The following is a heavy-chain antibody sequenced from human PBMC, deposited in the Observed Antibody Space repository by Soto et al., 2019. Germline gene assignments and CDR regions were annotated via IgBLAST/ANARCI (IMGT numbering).Heavy chain of an antibody. Sequence: PGGTLRLSCAASGFTFSSYGMHWVRQAPGKGLEWVAVISYDGSNKYYADSVKGRFTISRDNSKNTLYLQMNSLRAEDTAVYYCAKEGYPAYGDYYAFGVNFDFWGQGTLVTVSS. V-gene: IGHV3-30*18. CDR3: AKEGYPAYGDYYAFGVNFDF. J-gene: IGHJ4*02. D-gene: IGHD4-17*01. CDR2: ISYDGSNK. CDR1: GFTFSSYG.